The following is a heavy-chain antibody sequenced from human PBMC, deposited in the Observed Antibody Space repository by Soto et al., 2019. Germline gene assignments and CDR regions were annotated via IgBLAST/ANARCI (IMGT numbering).Heavy chain of an antibody. CDR3: AARDNVMIVVVITPDY. D-gene: IGHD3-22*01. Sequence: SVKVSCKASGCTFSSYAISWVRQAPGQGLEWMGGIIPIFGTANYAQKFQGRVTITADESTSTAYMELSSLRSEDTAVYYCAARDNVMIVVVITPDYWGQGTLVTVSS. J-gene: IGHJ4*02. V-gene: IGHV1-69*13. CDR2: IIPIFGTA. CDR1: GCTFSSYA.